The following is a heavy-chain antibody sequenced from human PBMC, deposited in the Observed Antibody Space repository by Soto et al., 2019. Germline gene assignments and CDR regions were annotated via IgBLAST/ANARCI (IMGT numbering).Heavy chain of an antibody. J-gene: IGHJ3*02. D-gene: IGHD6-19*01. CDR3: ARVIGSYSSGWRDAFDI. CDR1: GFTFSSYS. V-gene: IGHV3-21*01. Sequence: GGSLRLSCAASGFTFSSYSMNWVRQAPGKGLEWVSSISSSSSYIYYADSVKGRFTISRDNAKNSLYLQMNSLRAEDTAVYYCARVIGSYSSGWRDAFDIWGQGTMVTVSS. CDR2: ISSSSSYI.